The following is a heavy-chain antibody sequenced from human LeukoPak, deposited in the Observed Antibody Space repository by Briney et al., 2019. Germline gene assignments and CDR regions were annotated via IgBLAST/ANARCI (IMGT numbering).Heavy chain of an antibody. J-gene: IGHJ4*02. CDR1: GFTFGSYG. V-gene: IGHV3-23*01. Sequence: PGGTLRLSCAASGFTFGSYGMSWVRQAPGKGLEWVSGISAGGGSTYYADSVKGRFTISRDNSKNTLYLQMNSLRAEDTAVYYCAKENWVYNWKYDSSASGIKYWGQGTLVTVSS. CDR3: AKENWVYNWKYDSSASGIKY. CDR2: ISAGGGST. D-gene: IGHD3-22*01.